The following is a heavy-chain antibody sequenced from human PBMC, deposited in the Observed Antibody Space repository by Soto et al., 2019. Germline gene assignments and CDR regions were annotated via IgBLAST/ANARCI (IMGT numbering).Heavy chain of an antibody. CDR2: ISYHGSDK. CDR3: SKDHLTTTVTTVGY. V-gene: IGHV3-30*18. CDR1: GFTDSNYG. J-gene: IGHJ4*02. Sequence: QVQLVESGGGVVQPGRSLRLSCAASGFTDSNYGMHWVRQAPGKGLEWVAVISYHGSDKYYADSVKGRFTISRDNSKNTLYLQMDSLRAEDTAVYYCSKDHLTTTVTTVGYWGQGTLVTVSS. D-gene: IGHD4-17*01.